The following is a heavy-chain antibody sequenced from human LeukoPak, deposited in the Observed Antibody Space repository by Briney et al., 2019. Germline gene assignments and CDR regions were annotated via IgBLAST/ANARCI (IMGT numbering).Heavy chain of an antibody. CDR2: IRYDGSEK. J-gene: IGHJ4*02. Sequence: QSGGSLRLSCAASGFTFSSYSMNWVRQAPGKGLEWVAFIRYDGSEKYYADSVKGRFTISRDNAKNSLYLQMNSLRAEDTAVHYCARDLSVGARPDLGFDYWGQGTLVTVSS. CDR3: ARDLSVGARPDLGFDY. CDR1: GFTFSSYS. D-gene: IGHD1-26*01. V-gene: IGHV3-30*02.